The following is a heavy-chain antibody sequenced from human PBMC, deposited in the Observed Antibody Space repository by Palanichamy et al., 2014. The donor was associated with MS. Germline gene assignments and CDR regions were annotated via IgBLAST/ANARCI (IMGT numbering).Heavy chain of an antibody. CDR2: ISPGGGST. CDR1: GYAFTDYY. CDR3: ARDGPYGYDPLTGNNLSQSDDYSFLDV. Sequence: QVQLVQSGAEVKKPGASAKVSCMASGYAFTDYYIHWVRQAPGQGLEWMAIISPGGGSTSYASRFQGRVIVTRDTSTTTVYMELSGLRSEDTAVYYCARDGPYGYDPLTGNNLSQSDDYSFLDVWGPGTTVTVSS. D-gene: IGHD3-9*01. J-gene: IGHJ6*02. V-gene: IGHV1-46*01.